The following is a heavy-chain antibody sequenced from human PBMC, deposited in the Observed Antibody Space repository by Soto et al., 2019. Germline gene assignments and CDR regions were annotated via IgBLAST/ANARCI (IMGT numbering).Heavy chain of an antibody. CDR1: GFTFSSYG. CDR3: ANDYGDSPFYYYYGMDV. D-gene: IGHD4-17*01. Sequence: GGSLRLSCAASGFTFSSYGMHWVRQAPGKGLEWVAVISYDGSNKYYADSVKGRFTISRDNSKNTLYPQMNSLRAEDTAVYYCANDYGDSPFYYYYGMDVWGQGTTVTVSS. J-gene: IGHJ6*02. CDR2: ISYDGSNK. V-gene: IGHV3-30*18.